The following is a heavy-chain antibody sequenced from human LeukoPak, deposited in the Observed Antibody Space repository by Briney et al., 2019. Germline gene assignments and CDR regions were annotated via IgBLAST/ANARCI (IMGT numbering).Heavy chain of an antibody. D-gene: IGHD3-22*01. CDR3: ARDRTQYYYDSSGPFDY. CDR2: ISGSGGST. J-gene: IGHJ4*02. Sequence: PPGGSLRLSCAASGFTFSSHAMSWVRQAPGKGLEWVSAISGSGGSTYYADSVKGRFTISRDNSKNTLYLQMNSLRAEDTAVYYCARDRTQYYYDSSGPFDYWGQGTLVTVSS. CDR1: GFTFSSHA. V-gene: IGHV3-23*01.